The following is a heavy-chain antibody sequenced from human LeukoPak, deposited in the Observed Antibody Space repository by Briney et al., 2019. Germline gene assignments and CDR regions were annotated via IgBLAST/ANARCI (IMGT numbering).Heavy chain of an antibody. CDR1: GGSISSGNYY. CDR3: ARMSYSYDHFDY. V-gene: IGHV4-61*02. Sequence: SSETLSLTCTVPGGSISSGNYYWSWIRQPAGKGLEWIGRFYTSGKTNYNPSLKSRVTISVDMSKNQFSLKLSPLTAADTAVYYCARMSYSYDHFDYWGQGTLVTVSS. J-gene: IGHJ4*02. CDR2: FYTSGKT. D-gene: IGHD5-18*01.